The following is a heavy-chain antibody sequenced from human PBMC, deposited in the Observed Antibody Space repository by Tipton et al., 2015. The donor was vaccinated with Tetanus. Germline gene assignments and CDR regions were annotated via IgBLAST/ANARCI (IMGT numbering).Heavy chain of an antibody. J-gene: IGHJ6*02. CDR2: ISWNSGSI. CDR1: GFTFDDYA. Sequence: RSLRLSRAASGFTFDDYAMHWVRQAPGKGLEWVSGISWNSGSIGYADSVKGRFTISRDNAKNSLYLQMNSLRAEDTALYYCAKEGGSGSYSYYYGMDVWGQGTTVTVSS. CDR3: AKEGGSGSYSYYYGMDV. D-gene: IGHD3-10*01. V-gene: IGHV3-9*01.